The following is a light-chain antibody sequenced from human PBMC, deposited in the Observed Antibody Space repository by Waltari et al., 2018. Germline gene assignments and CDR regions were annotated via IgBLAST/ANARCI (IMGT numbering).Light chain of an antibody. V-gene: IGLV1-40*01. CDR1: SSNIGARYD. J-gene: IGLJ1*01. Sequence: QSVLTQPPSVSGAPGQRVTFSCTGSSSNIGARYDVHWYQQLPGTAPKPLIYADSNRPSGGPYRFAGSRSGTSASLAITGLQAEDEADYYCQSFDSSLSGYVFGTGTKVTVL. CDR3: QSFDSSLSGYV. CDR2: ADS.